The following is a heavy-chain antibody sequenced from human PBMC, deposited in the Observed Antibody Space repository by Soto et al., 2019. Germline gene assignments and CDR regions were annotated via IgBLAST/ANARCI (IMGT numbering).Heavy chain of an antibody. Sequence: GGSLRLSCAATRVTFNNYAMSWVRPAPGKGLEWVSAISYSGDRTFYADSAKGRFTISRDNSKNTLYLEMKSLRAEDTAIYYCAKVTIEVPAPGTAVWGQGTTVTVSS. D-gene: IGHD6-13*01. J-gene: IGHJ6*02. CDR2: ISYSGDRT. CDR3: AKVTIEVPAPGTAV. CDR1: RVTFNNYA. V-gene: IGHV3-23*01.